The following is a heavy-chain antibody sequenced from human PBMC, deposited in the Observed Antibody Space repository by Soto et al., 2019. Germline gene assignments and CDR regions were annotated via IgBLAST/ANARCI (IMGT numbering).Heavy chain of an antibody. J-gene: IGHJ4*02. CDR3: ARDAPNWNYFDY. V-gene: IGHV4-31*03. Sequence: PSETLSLTCTVSGVSISSGGYYWSWIRQHPGKGLEWIGYIYYSGSTYYNPSLKSRVTISVDTSKNQFSLKLSSVTAADTAVYYCARDAPNWNYFDYWGQGTLVTVSS. CDR2: IYYSGST. D-gene: IGHD1-1*01. CDR1: GVSISSGGYY.